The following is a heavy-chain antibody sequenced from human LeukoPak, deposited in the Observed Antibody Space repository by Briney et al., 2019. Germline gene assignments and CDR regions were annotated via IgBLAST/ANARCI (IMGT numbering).Heavy chain of an antibody. CDR3: ARGLLWFGELPYYYYGMDV. J-gene: IGHJ6*04. V-gene: IGHV1-69*06. CDR2: IIPIFGTA. CDR1: GGTFSSYA. Sequence: SVKVSCKVSGGTFSSYAISWVRQAPGQGLEWMGGIIPIFGTANYAQKFQGRVTITADKSTSTAYMELSSLRSEDTAVYYCARGLLWFGELPYYYYGMDVWGKGTTVTVSS. D-gene: IGHD3-10*01.